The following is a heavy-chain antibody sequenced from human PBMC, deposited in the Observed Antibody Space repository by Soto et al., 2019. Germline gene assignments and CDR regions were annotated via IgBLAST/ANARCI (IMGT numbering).Heavy chain of an antibody. CDR2: MNPNSGNT. J-gene: IGHJ6*02. V-gene: IGHV1-8*01. CDR3: AGTSIVLVPAAISYYYGMDV. D-gene: IGHD2-2*02. CDR1: GYTFTSYD. Sequence: QVQLVQSGAEVKKPGASVKVSCKASGYTFTSYDINWVRQATGQGLEWMGWMNPNSGNTGYAQKFQGRVTMTRNTSMSTAYMELSSLRSEDTAVYYCAGTSIVLVPAAISYYYGMDVWGQGTTVTVSS.